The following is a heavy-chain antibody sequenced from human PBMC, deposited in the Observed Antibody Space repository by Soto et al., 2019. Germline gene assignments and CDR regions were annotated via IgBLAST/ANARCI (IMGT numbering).Heavy chain of an antibody. V-gene: IGHV1-69*01. Sequence: QVQLVQSGAEVKKPGSSVKVSCKASGGTFSSYDISWVRQAPGQGLEWMGGIIPLAGTANYAQKFQGRVTITAVESTSTAYTVLSSLRAENTAVYYCSRSPGSGTSLEFCYYYYYGMDVWGQGTTVTVSS. CDR1: GGTFSSYD. D-gene: IGHD2-2*01. J-gene: IGHJ6*02. CDR2: IIPLAGTA. CDR3: SRSPGSGTSLEFCYYYYYGMDV.